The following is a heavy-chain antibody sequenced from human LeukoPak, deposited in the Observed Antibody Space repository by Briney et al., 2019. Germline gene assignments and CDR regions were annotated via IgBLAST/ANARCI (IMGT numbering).Heavy chain of an antibody. CDR2: ISSSSSYI. CDR3: ARARGASSSSVTFDY. J-gene: IGHJ4*02. CDR1: GFTFSSYS. D-gene: IGHD6-13*01. V-gene: IGHV3-21*01. Sequence: GGSLRLSWAVSGFTFSSYSMNWVRQAPGKGLEWVSSISSSSSYIYYADSVKGRFTISRDNAKNSLYLQMNSLRAEDTAVYYCARARGASSSSVTFDYWGQGTLVTVSS.